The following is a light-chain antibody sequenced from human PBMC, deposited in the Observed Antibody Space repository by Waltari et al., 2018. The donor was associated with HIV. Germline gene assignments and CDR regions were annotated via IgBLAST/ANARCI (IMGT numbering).Light chain of an antibody. CDR2: QER. CDR3: QAWDSSTVWV. J-gene: IGLJ3*02. V-gene: IGLV3-1*01. CDR1: KLGDKY. Sequence: SYELTQPPSVSVSPGQTASITCSGDKLGDKYACWYQQKPGQSPVLVIYQERKRPSGIPERFSGSNSGNTATLTISGTQAMDEADYYCQAWDSSTVWVFGGGTKLTVL.